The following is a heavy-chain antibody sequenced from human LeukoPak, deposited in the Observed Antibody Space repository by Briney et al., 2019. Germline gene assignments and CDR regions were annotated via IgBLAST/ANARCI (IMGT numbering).Heavy chain of an antibody. J-gene: IGHJ6*04. CDR1: GVIFSNYW. CDR2: INRDGSST. D-gene: IGHD3-10*02. Sequence: PGGSLRLSCAAPGVIFSNYWMHWVRQTPGKGRVWVSRINRDGSSTSYADSVKGRFTISRDNSKNTLYLQMNSLRAEDTAVYYCAELGITMIGGVWGKGTTVTISS. CDR3: AELGITMIGGV. V-gene: IGHV3-74*01.